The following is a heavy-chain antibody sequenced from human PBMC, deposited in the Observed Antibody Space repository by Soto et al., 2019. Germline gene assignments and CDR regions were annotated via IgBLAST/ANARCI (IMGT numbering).Heavy chain of an antibody. CDR2: VSGSGGGT. D-gene: IGHD2-21*02. CDR3: ARIGPYCGGDCYPDFDF. J-gene: IGHJ4*02. CDR1: GFTFNTYG. V-gene: IGHV3-23*01. Sequence: GGSLRLSXAASGFTFNTYGMTWVRQAPGKGLEWVSTVSGSGGGTYYADSVKGRFTISRVNSKNTMYLQMSNLRAEDTAVYFCARIGPYCGGDCYPDFDFWGLGTPVTVSS.